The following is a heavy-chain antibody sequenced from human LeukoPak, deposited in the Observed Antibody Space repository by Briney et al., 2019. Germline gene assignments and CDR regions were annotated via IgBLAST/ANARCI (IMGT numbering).Heavy chain of an antibody. CDR1: GFTFSSYA. J-gene: IGHJ4*02. Sequence: PGGSLRLSCAASGFTFSSYAMSWIRQAPGKGLEWVSYISSSGSTIYYADSVKGRFTISRDNAKNSLYLQMNSLRAEDTAVYYCASSLGMRYYFDYWGQGTLVTVSS. CDR3: ASSLGMRYYFDY. CDR2: ISSSGSTI. D-gene: IGHD7-27*01. V-gene: IGHV3-11*01.